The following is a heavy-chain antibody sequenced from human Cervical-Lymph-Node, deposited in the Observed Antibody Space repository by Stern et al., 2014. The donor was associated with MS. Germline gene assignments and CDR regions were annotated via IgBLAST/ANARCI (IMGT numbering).Heavy chain of an antibody. CDR2: INTANGDT. Sequence: QLVQSGAEVKKPGASVKVSCKASGYTFTSYAIHWVRQAPGQRLEWMGRINTANGDTYYSEKFQGRVTFTRDTSANTAYMELFSLTSEDTTVYYCGRGQQSFDPWGQGTLVTVSA. CDR1: GYTFTSYA. J-gene: IGHJ5*02. CDR3: GRGQQSFDP. D-gene: IGHD6-13*01. V-gene: IGHV1-3*04.